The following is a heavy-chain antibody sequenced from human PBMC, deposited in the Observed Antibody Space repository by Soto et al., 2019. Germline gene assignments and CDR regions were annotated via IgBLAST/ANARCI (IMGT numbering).Heavy chain of an antibody. CDR2: ISFTGSS. CDR3: VKNFDI. CDR1: GDSINSDDCY. V-gene: IGHV4-30-4*01. J-gene: IGHJ4*02. Sequence: SETLSLTCTVSGDSINSDDCYWSWLRQTQEGGLEWDGNISFTGSSYYNPSMKSSVAMSADTYRNQLSLSLSSVTAAAADDYYSVKNFDIWGRGILVTVSS.